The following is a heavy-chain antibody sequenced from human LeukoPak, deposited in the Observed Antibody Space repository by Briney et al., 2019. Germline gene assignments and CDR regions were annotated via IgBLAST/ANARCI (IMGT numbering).Heavy chain of an antibody. V-gene: IGHV4-39*01. J-gene: IGHJ4*02. Sequence: SETLSLTCSVSGGSITDSSYYWGWIRQPPEKGLEWIGSIYYTEGTSYSPSLKSRVTISVDTSNNQFSLKPSSVTAADTAVYYCARRIWFGPPGYWGQGTLVTVSS. CDR2: IYYTEGT. CDR3: ARRIWFGPPGY. D-gene: IGHD3-10*01. CDR1: GGSITDSSYY.